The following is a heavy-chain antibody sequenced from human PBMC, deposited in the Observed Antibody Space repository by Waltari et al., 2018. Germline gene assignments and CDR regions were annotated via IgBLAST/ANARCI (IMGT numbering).Heavy chain of an antibody. CDR2: ISWNSGSI. D-gene: IGHD1-26*01. CDR1: GFTFDDYA. J-gene: IGHJ4*02. V-gene: IGHV3-9*01. CDR3: AKDIRSGSYSGFDY. Sequence: EVQLVESGGGLVQPGRSLRLSCAASGFTFDDYAMQWVRQAPGKGLGWVSGISWNSGSIGYADSVKGRFTISRDNAKNSLYLQMNSLRAEDTALYYCAKDIRSGSYSGFDYWGQGTLVTVSS.